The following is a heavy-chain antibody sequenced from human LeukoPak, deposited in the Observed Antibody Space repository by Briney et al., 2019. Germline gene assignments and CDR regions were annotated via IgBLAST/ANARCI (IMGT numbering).Heavy chain of an antibody. CDR1: GYTFTSYG. J-gene: IGHJ5*02. CDR2: ISAYNGNT. V-gene: IGHV1-18*01. D-gene: IGHD3-10*01. CDR3: ARDGQGLLWFGEFDNWFDP. Sequence: GASVKVSCKASGYTFTSYGISWVRQAPGQGLEWMGWISAYNGNTNYAQKLQGRVTMTTDTSTSTAYMELRSLRSDDTAVYYCARDGQGLLWFGEFDNWFDPWGQGTLVTVSS.